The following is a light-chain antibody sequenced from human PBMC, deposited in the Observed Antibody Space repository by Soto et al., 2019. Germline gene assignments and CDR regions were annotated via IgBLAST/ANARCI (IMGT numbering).Light chain of an antibody. CDR3: QQYKSYT. CDR2: KAS. V-gene: IGKV1-5*03. Sequence: DIQMTQSPSTLSASVGDRVTITCRASQSINTWLAWYQQKPGKAPKLLIYKASNLETGVPSRFSGSGSGTEYTLTISSLQSDDFATYYCQQYKSYTFGGGTKVEIK. CDR1: QSINTW. J-gene: IGKJ4*01.